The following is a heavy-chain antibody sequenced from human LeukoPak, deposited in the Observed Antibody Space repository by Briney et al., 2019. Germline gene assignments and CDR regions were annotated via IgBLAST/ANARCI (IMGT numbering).Heavy chain of an antibody. J-gene: IGHJ4*02. CDR2: ISYDGSNK. CDR1: GFTFSSYA. Sequence: GGSLRLSCAASGFTFSSYAMHWVRQAPGKGLEWVAVISYDGSNKYYADSVKGRFTISRDNSKNTLYLQMNSLRAEDTAVYYCARDLGVVTAIYYFDYWGQGTLVTVSP. CDR3: ARDLGVVTAIYYFDY. D-gene: IGHD2-21*02. V-gene: IGHV3-30-3*01.